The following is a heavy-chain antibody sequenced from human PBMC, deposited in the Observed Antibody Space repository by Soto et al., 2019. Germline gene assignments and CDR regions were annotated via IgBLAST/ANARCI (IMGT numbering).Heavy chain of an antibody. CDR2: MSGSGAST. V-gene: IGHV3-23*01. D-gene: IGHD4-17*01. J-gene: IGHJ3*01. CDR1: GFTFSNYA. Sequence: EVQLLESGGGLAQPGGSLRLSCAASGFTFSNYAITWVRQAPGKGLVWVSGMSGSGASTYYADSVKGGFTISRYNSKSTVCLQMNNLRSEDTAVYFCAKDVEHDDYGVFDLWGQGTMVTVSS. CDR3: AKDVEHDDYGVFDL.